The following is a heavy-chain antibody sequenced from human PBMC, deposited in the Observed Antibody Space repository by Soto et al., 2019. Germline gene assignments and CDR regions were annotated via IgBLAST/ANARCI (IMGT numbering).Heavy chain of an antibody. CDR3: ARRFYDSRGYYDYYNYDGMDV. CDR2: IIPIFGTA. D-gene: IGHD3-22*01. V-gene: IGHV1-69*13. J-gene: IGHJ6*02. Sequence: ASVKVSCKASGGTFSSYAISWVRHAPGQGLEWMGGIIPIFGTANYAQKFQGRVTITADESTSTAYMELSSLRSEDTAVYYCARRFYDSRGYYDYYNYDGMDVWGQGTTVT. CDR1: GGTFSSYA.